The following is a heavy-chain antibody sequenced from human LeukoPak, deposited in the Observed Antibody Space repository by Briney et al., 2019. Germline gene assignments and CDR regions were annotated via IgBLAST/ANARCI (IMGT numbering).Heavy chain of an antibody. J-gene: IGHJ4*02. Sequence: PGGSLRLSCAASGFTFSSYAMSWVRQAPGKGLEWVSAISGSGGSTYDADSVKGRFTISRDNSKNTLYLQMNSLRAEDTAVYYCAKDEGTRQWLVLGFDYWGQGTLVTVSS. CDR3: AKDEGTRQWLVLGFDY. D-gene: IGHD6-19*01. CDR1: GFTFSSYA. CDR2: ISGSGGST. V-gene: IGHV3-23*01.